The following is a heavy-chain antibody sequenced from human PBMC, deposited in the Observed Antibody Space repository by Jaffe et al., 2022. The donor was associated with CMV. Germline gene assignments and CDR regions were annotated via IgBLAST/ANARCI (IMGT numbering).Heavy chain of an antibody. CDR3: AAGVGAPPDS. Sequence: QVQLEQSGAEVKKPGASVRVSCKDSGYIFSGYYLYWVRQAPGQGLEWMGWINPNSGGTNYAQKFQGRVTLTRDTSISTAYMELSSLRSDDTAVYFCAAGVGAPPDSWGQGTLVTVSS. CDR2: INPNSGGT. J-gene: IGHJ4*02. CDR1: GYIFSGYY. D-gene: IGHD1-26*01. V-gene: IGHV1-2*02.